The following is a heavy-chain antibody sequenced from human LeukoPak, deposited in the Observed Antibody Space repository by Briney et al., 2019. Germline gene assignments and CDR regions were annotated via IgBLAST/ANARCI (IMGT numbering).Heavy chain of an antibody. CDR2: IYPGDSDT. D-gene: IGHD6-19*01. Sequence: GESLKISCMGSGYSFNTYWIAWVRQMPGKGLEWMGIIYPGDSDTRYSPSFQGQVTISADKSISTAYLQWSSLKASDTAMYYCARQPPNGIAVAGQIDYWGQGTLVTVSS. CDR3: ARQPPNGIAVAGQIDY. V-gene: IGHV5-51*01. J-gene: IGHJ4*02. CDR1: GYSFNTYW.